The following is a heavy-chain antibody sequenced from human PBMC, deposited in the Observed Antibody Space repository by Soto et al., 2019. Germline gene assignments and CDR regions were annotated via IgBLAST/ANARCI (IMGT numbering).Heavy chain of an antibody. CDR2: ISGSGGTT. CDR1: GFTFTTHA. J-gene: IGHJ6*02. V-gene: IGHV3-23*01. CDR3: AKGLGEFSCYGMDV. D-gene: IGHD3-10*01. Sequence: EVQLLESGGGLVQPGGSLRLACAASGFTFTTHAMNWVRQAPGKGLEWVSSISGSGGTTDYADTVKGRFTISRENSKNTLNLQMNSLRAEDTAVYYCAKGLGEFSCYGMDVGGQGTTVTVPS.